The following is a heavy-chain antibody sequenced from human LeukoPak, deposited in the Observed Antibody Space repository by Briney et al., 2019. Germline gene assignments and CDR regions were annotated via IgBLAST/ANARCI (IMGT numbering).Heavy chain of an antibody. J-gene: IGHJ4*02. CDR2: IKPRTSGGTT. CDR1: GFSFSDAW. Sequence: GGSLRLSCTASGFSFSDAWMTWVRQAPGKGLEWVGRIKPRTSGGTTDYAAPVKGRFTISRDDSKNTVCLQMNSLETEDTAVYYCTTPPDWGQGTLVTVFS. CDR3: TTPPD. V-gene: IGHV3-15*01.